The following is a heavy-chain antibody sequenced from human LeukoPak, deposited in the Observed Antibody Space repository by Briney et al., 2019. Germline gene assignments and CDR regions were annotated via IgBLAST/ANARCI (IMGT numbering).Heavy chain of an antibody. Sequence: GGSLRLSCAASGFTFDDYAMHWARQAPGKGLEWVSGISWNSGSIGYADSVKGRFTISRDNAENSLYLQMNSLRAEDTALYYCAKDVYSSSSGVDYRGQGTLVTVSS. CDR3: AKDVYSSSSGVDY. D-gene: IGHD6-6*01. CDR1: GFTFDDYA. V-gene: IGHV3-9*01. CDR2: ISWNSGSI. J-gene: IGHJ4*02.